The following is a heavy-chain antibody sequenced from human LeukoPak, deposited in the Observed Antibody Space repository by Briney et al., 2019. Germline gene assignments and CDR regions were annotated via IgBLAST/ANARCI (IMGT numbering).Heavy chain of an antibody. CDR2: INSDSNYI. V-gene: IGHV3-21*01. CDR3: AVAYYYGSGDAFDI. CDR1: GFPFSSHE. D-gene: IGHD3-10*01. Sequence: GGSLRLSCSASGFPFSSHEMNWVRQAPGKGLEWVSSINSDSNYIYYADSVQGRFTISRDNAKNSLYLQMNSLRAEDTAVYYCAVAYYYGSGDAFDIWGQGTKVTVSS. J-gene: IGHJ3*02.